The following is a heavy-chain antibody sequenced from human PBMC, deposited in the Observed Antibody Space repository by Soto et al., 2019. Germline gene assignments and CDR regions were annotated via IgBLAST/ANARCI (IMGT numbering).Heavy chain of an antibody. J-gene: IGHJ4*02. CDR2: IIPILGIA. V-gene: IGHV1-69*08. CDR3: AREERYCSGGSCYDNRGY. CDR1: GGTFSSYT. Sequence: QVQLVQSGAEVKKPGSSVKVSCKASGGTFSSYTISWVRQAPGQGLEWMGRIIPILGIANYAQKFQGRVTITADKSTSTAYMELSSLRSEDTAVYYCAREERYCSGGSCYDNRGYWGKGTLVTVSS. D-gene: IGHD2-15*01.